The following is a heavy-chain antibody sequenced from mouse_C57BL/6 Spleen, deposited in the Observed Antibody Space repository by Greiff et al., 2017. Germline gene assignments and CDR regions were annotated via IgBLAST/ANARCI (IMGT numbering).Heavy chain of an antibody. CDR3: ARGYYGSSYGYFDF. CDR2: INPSSGYT. J-gene: IGHJ1*03. CDR1: GYTFTSYT. V-gene: IGHV1-4*01. D-gene: IGHD1-1*01. Sequence: QVQLKESGAELARPGASVKMSCKASGYTFTSYTMHWVKQRPGQGLEWIGYINPSSGYTKYNQKFKDKATLTADKSSSTAYMQLSSLTSEDSAVYYCARGYYGSSYGYFDFWGTGTTVTVSS.